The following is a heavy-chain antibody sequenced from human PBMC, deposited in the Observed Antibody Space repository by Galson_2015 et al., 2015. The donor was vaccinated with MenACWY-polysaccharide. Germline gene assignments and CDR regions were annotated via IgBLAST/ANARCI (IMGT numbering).Heavy chain of an antibody. D-gene: IGHD3-16*01. J-gene: IGHJ4*02. Sequence: SLRLSCAASGFTFINFGMNWVRQAPGKGLVLVSSVSGSGGNTYYADSVRGRFTISRDNSKNILYLQMRSLRAEDTATYFCARKDHGDSVGGLFNFWGPGTPVIVSA. V-gene: IGHV3-23*01. CDR1: GFTFINFG. CDR3: ARKDHGDSVGGLFNF. CDR2: VSGSGGNT.